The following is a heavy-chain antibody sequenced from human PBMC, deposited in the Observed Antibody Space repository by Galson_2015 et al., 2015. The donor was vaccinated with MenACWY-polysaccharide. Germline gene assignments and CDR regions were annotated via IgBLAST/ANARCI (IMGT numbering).Heavy chain of an antibody. CDR2: IFHSGTT. CDR1: DSSIRSGYF. Sequence: SEPLSLTCAVSDSSIRSGYFWGWIRQPPGKGLEWIASIFHSGTTYYNPSLKSRVTISVDTSKNQISLKLSSVTAADTAVYYCARVEKYSGSFYILYWGQGTLVTVSS. J-gene: IGHJ4*02. V-gene: IGHV4-38-2*01. CDR3: ARVEKYSGSFYILY. D-gene: IGHD1-26*01.